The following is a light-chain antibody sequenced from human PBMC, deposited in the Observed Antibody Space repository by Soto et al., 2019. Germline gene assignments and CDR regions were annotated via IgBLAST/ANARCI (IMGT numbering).Light chain of an antibody. V-gene: IGLV2-8*01. CDR2: EVS. Sequence: LTQPPSASGSPGQSVTISCTGTSSDVGSYKFVSWYQQHPGKAPKLMMYEVSKRPSGVPDRFSGSKSGNTASLTVSGLQAEDEADYFCSPYAGNYNLVFGGGT. CDR1: SSDVGSYKF. CDR3: SPYAGNYNLV. J-gene: IGLJ2*01.